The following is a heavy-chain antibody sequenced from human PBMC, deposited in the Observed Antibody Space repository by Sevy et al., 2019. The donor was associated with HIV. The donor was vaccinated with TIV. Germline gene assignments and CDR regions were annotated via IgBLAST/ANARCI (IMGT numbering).Heavy chain of an antibody. CDR1: GFTFSANW. CDR3: AHETFGRFES. D-gene: IGHD3-16*01. Sequence: GGSLRLSCAASGFTFSANWMNWVRQAPGKGLEWVANIKADGSDKHYGDSVEGRFTISRDNAKNLLFLQMNSLRVEDTAVYYGAHETFGRFESWGQGTLVTVSS. V-gene: IGHV3-7*01. J-gene: IGHJ4*02. CDR2: IKADGSDK.